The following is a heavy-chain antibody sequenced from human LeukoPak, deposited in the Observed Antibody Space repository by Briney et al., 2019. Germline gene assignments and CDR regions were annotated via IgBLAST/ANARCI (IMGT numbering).Heavy chain of an antibody. V-gene: IGHV3-9*01. CDR1: GFTFDDYA. J-gene: IGHJ4*02. CDR3: AKDPRREQQLATFDY. D-gene: IGHD6-13*01. Sequence: GRSLRLSCAASGFTFDDYAMHWVRQAPGKGLEWVSGISWNSGSIGYADSVKGRFTISRDNAKNSLYLQMNSLRAEDTALYYCAKDPRREQQLATFDYWGQGTLVTVSS. CDR2: ISWNSGSI.